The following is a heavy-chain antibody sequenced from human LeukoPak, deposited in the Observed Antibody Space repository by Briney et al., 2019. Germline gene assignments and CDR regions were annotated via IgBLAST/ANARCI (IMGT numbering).Heavy chain of an antibody. J-gene: IGHJ4*02. CDR3: ARDPNRLADYGGYYFDH. V-gene: IGHV3-9*01. D-gene: IGHD4-23*01. CDR2: ISWNSGSI. CDR1: GFTFDDYA. Sequence: GGSLRLSCAASGFTFDDYAMHWVRQAPGKGLEWVSGISWNSGSIGYADSVKGRFTISRDNSKNTLSLQMNTLRPEDTALFYCARDPNRLADYGGYYFDHWGQGTLVTVSS.